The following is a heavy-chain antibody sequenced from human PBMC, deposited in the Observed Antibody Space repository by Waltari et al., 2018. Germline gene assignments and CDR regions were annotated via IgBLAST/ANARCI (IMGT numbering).Heavy chain of an antibody. CDR2: ISYDATNK. V-gene: IGHV3-30-3*01. D-gene: IGHD1-1*01. CDR3: ARETTASRLDY. J-gene: IGHJ4*02. CDR1: GFTFSTYA. Sequence: QVQLVESGGGVVQPGRSLRLSCAASGFTFSTYASRWARQAPGKGLEWVAVISYDATNKYYADSVKGRFTISRDNSKNTLSLQMNSLRAEDTAVYYCARETTASRLDYWFQGTLFTVSS.